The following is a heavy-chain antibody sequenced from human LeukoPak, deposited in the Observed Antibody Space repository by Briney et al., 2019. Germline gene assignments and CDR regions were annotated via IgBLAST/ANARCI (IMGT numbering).Heavy chain of an antibody. D-gene: IGHD3-22*01. J-gene: IGHJ5*02. CDR1: GFTFSSYA. CDR2: ISGSGGST. Sequence: GGSLRLPCAASGFTFSSYAMSWVRQAPGKGLEWVSAISGSGGSTYYADSVKGRFTISRDNSKNTLYLQMNSLRAEDTAVYYCAKDSLVSVYYYDSSGYYHWGQGTLVTVSS. V-gene: IGHV3-23*01. CDR3: AKDSLVSVYYYDSSGYYH.